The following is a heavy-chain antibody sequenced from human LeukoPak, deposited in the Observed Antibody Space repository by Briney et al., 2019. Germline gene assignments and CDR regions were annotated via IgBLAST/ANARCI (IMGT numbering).Heavy chain of an antibody. Sequence: GASVKVSCKASGYTFTSYDMHWVRQAPGQRLEWMGWINAGNGNTKYSQKFQGRVTITRDTSASTAYMELSSLRSEDTAVYYCARDFGYYYGSGSYQPLDYWGQGTLVTVSS. CDR1: GYTFTSYD. CDR2: INAGNGNT. D-gene: IGHD3-10*01. CDR3: ARDFGYYYGSGSYQPLDY. J-gene: IGHJ4*02. V-gene: IGHV1-3*01.